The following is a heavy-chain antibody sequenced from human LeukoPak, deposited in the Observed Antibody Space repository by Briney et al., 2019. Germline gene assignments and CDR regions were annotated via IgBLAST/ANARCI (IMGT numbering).Heavy chain of an antibody. D-gene: IGHD3-10*01. V-gene: IGHV4-59*01. CDR3: ARGGYYGSGNDFRFDP. J-gene: IGHJ5*02. Sequence: SETLSLTCTVSGGSIRSYYWSWIRQPPGKGLEWIGYIYYSGSTNYNPSLKSRVTISVDTSKNQFSLKLTSVTAADTAVYFCARGGYYGSGNDFRFDPWGQGTLVTVSS. CDR2: IYYSGST. CDR1: GGSIRSYY.